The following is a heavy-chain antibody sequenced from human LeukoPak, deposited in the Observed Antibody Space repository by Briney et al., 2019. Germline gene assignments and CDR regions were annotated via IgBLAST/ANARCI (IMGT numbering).Heavy chain of an antibody. CDR1: GFSLSTSGVG. V-gene: IGHV2-5*01. CDR3: ARPYYYGSGSYRTHFDY. D-gene: IGHD3-10*01. Sequence: ESGPKLVNPTQTLTLTCTFSGFSLSTSGVGVGWIRQPPGKALEWLALIYWNDDKRYSPSLKSRLTITKDTSKNQVVLTMTNMDPVDTATYYCARPYYYGSGSYRTHFDYWGQGTLVTVSS. J-gene: IGHJ4*02. CDR2: IYWNDDK.